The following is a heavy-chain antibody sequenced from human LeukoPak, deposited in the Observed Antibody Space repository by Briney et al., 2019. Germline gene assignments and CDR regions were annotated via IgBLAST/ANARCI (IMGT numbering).Heavy chain of an antibody. CDR3: ARVTNYFYYMDV. V-gene: IGHV3-21*01. J-gene: IGHJ6*03. CDR1: RFTFITFG. D-gene: IGHD3-10*01. Sequence: PGGSLRLFCAASRFTFITFGMNWVRQAPGKGLECVSSISSGSSSIHYADSVKGRFTISRDNAESSLYLDMNNLRAEDTAIYFCARVTNYFYYMDVWGKGTTVTVSS. CDR2: ISSGSSSI.